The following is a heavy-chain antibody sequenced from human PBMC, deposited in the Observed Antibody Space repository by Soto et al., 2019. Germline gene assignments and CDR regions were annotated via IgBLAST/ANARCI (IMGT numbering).Heavy chain of an antibody. D-gene: IGHD3-16*02. Sequence: GGSLRLSCAASVFTFSGYAMSWVRQAPGKGLEWVSAISGSGGSTYYADSVKGRFTISRDNSKNTLYLQMNSLRAEDTAVYYCAKDRAPYDYVWGSYRLRGDAFDIWGQGTMVTVSS. J-gene: IGHJ3*02. V-gene: IGHV3-23*01. CDR3: AKDRAPYDYVWGSYRLRGDAFDI. CDR2: ISGSGGST. CDR1: VFTFSGYA.